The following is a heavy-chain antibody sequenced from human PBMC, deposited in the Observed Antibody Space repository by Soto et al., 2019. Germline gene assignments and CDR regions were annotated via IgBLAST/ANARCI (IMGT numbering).Heavy chain of an antibody. V-gene: IGHV4-39*07. CDR3: ARGRITMVRGVRYAFDI. CDR1: GGSISSSSYY. J-gene: IGHJ3*02. CDR2: INHSGST. Sequence: SETLSLTCTVSGGSISSSSYYWGWIRQPPGKGLEWIGEINHSGSTNYNPSLKSRVTISVDTSKNQFSLKLSSVTAADTAVYYCARGRITMVRGVRYAFDIWGQGTMVTVSS. D-gene: IGHD3-10*01.